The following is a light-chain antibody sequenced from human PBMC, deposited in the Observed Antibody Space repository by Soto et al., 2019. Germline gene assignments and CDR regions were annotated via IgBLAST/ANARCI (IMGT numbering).Light chain of an antibody. CDR3: HLYTLWCP. V-gene: IGKV3-15*01. CDR2: GAS. CDR1: QTIGSN. Sequence: EIVMTQSQATLTGYEGERAALSFCSRQTIGSNFAWYQQPPGQPPRLLIYGASTRATGIPASFSGSGSGTEFTLTISRLQYEDSAVYCYHLYTLWCPFCHGTRLEIK. J-gene: IGKJ5*01.